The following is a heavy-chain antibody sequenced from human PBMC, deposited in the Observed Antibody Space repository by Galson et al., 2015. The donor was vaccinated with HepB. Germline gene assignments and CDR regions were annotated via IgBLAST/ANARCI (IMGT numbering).Heavy chain of an antibody. CDR2: IYYTGST. CDR1: GGSISSYY. V-gene: IGHV4-59*01. CDR3: ARVGCSGDSCYSGFGYMDV. Sequence: QVQLQESGPGLVKPSETLSLTCTVSGGSISSYYWSWIRQPPGKGLECIGFIYYTGSTNYNPSLKSRVTMSVDTSKNQFSLKLTSVTAADTAVYYCARVGCSGDSCYSGFGYMDVWGKGTTVTVSS. D-gene: IGHD2-15*01. J-gene: IGHJ6*03.